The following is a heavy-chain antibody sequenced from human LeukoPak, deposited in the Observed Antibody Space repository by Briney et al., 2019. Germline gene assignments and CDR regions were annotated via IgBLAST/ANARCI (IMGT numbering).Heavy chain of an antibody. J-gene: IGHJ6*03. CDR1: GFTFSSYG. Sequence: GGSLRLSCAASGFTFSSYGMHWVRQAPGKGLEWVAFIRYDGSNNYYADSVKGRFTISRDNSKNTVYLQMNSLRAEDTAVYYCARDGPNYYGSGSYRRYYYMDVWGKGTTVTVSS. D-gene: IGHD3-10*01. CDR2: IRYDGSNN. CDR3: ARDGPNYYGSGSYRRYYYMDV. V-gene: IGHV3-30*02.